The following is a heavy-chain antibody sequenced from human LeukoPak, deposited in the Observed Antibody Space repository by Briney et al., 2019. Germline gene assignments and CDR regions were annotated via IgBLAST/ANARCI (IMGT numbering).Heavy chain of an antibody. CDR3: ALLSAEYYYDSSGYYDY. D-gene: IGHD3-22*01. J-gene: IGHJ4*02. V-gene: IGHV4-39*07. CDR2: IYYSGST. CDR1: GGSISSSSYY. Sequence: SETLSLTCTVSGGSISSSSYYWGWIRQPPGKGLEWIGSIYYSGSTYYNPSLKSRVTISADTSKNQFSLKLSSVTAADTVVYYCALLSAEYYYDSSGYYDYWGQGTLVTVSS.